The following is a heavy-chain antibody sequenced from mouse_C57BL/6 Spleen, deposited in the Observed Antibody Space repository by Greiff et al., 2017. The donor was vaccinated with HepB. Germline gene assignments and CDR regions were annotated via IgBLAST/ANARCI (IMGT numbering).Heavy chain of an antibody. J-gene: IGHJ2*01. Sequence: VQLKQSGPELVKPGASVKISCKASGYSFTGYYMNWVKQSPEKSLEWIGEINPSTGGTTYNQKFKAKATLTVDKSSSTAYMQLKSLTSEDSAVYYCARWGTTVESLDYWGQGTTLTVSS. CDR3: ARWGTTVESLDY. V-gene: IGHV1-42*01. D-gene: IGHD1-1*01. CDR1: GYSFTGYY. CDR2: INPSTGGT.